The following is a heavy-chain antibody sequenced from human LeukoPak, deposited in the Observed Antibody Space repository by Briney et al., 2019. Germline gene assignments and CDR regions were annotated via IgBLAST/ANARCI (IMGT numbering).Heavy chain of an antibody. V-gene: IGHV3-48*02. D-gene: IGHD4-17*01. J-gene: IGHJ4*02. Sequence: GGSLRLSCTASGFTFSNFAMNWVRQAPGKGLEWVSYITSSSSTIYYADSVKGRFTISRDNAKNSLYLQMNSLSDEDTAVYYCARGVKVTTVTQFDYWGQGTLVTVSS. CDR3: ARGVKVTTVTQFDY. CDR1: GFTFSNFA. CDR2: ITSSSSTI.